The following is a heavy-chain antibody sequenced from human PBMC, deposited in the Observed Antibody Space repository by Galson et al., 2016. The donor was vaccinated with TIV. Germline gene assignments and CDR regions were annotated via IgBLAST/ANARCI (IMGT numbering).Heavy chain of an antibody. CDR1: GYTFSDYY. CDR3: ARDDGHNSGSDY. J-gene: IGHJ4*02. CDR2: INPKTGGT. Sequence: SVKVPCKASGYTFSDYYMHWVRQAPGHGLEWMGWINPKTGGTNYAQKFQGWVSMTRDTSINTAYMELSRLKSDGTAVYYCARDDGHNSGSDYWGQGTQVTVSS. D-gene: IGHD6-19*01. V-gene: IGHV1-2*04.